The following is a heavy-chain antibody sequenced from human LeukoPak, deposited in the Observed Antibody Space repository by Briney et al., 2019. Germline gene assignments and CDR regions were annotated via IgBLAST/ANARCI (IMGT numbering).Heavy chain of an antibody. CDR2: IKSKTDGGTT. CDR1: GFSLSSYE. CDR3: TTGYGGFDY. D-gene: IGHD2-15*01. J-gene: IGHJ4*02. Sequence: GGSLRLSCEASGFSLSSYEMNWVRRAPGKGLEWVGRIKSKTDGGTTDYAAPVKGRFTISRDDSKNTLYLQMNSLKTEDTAVYYCTTGYGGFDYWGQGTLVTVSS. V-gene: IGHV3-15*01.